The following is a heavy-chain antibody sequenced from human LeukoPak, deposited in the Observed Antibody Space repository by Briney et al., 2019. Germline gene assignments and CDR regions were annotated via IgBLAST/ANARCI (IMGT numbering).Heavy chain of an antibody. V-gene: IGHV1-58*01. D-gene: IGHD2-2*01. CDR2: ILVGSGNT. CDR1: GFTFTSTA. J-gene: IGHJ4*02. CDR3: ASDPPYTSSSAW. Sequence: ASVKVSCKASGFTFTSTAVQWVRQARGQRLEWIGWILVGSGNTNYAQMFQERVTLTWDVSTSTAYMILSSLRSEDTAIYYCASDPPYTSSSAWWGQGTLVTVSS.